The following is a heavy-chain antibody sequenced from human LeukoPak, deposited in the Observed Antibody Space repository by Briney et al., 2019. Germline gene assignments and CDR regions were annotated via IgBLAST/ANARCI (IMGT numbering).Heavy chain of an antibody. D-gene: IGHD3-10*01. V-gene: IGHV3-7*01. CDR1: GFTFSGYW. CDR2: IKQDGSEK. Sequence: GGSLRLSCAASGFTFSGYWMSWVRQAPGKGLEWVANIKQDGSEKYYVDSVKGRFTISRDNAKNSLYLQMNSLRAEDTAVYYCAREAGAKYGSGSYSAFDIWGQGTMVTVSS. CDR3: AREAGAKYGSGSYSAFDI. J-gene: IGHJ3*02.